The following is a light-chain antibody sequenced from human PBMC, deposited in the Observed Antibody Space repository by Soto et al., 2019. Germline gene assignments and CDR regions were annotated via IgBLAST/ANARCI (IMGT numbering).Light chain of an antibody. CDR1: SXDIGHNKY. CDR3: TSSTSDSLYV. V-gene: IGLV2-14*01. CDR2: QVS. J-gene: IGLJ1*01. Sequence: QSVLTQPASVSGSPGQSITISCAGTSXDIGHNKYVSWYQQYPGKVPKLLINQVSNRPSGVSNRFSGSKSGNTASLTISGLLAEDEADYFCTSSTSDSLYVFGTGTKVTVL.